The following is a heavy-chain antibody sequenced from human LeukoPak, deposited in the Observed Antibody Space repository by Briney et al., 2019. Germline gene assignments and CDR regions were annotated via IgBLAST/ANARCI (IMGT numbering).Heavy chain of an antibody. CDR1: GFSFSDYY. CDR3: ARDGRYCGGDCYDDY. J-gene: IGHJ4*02. Sequence: GGSLRLSCAASGFSFSDYYMSWIRQAPGKGLEWVLYISSSGTIIYYADSVKGRFTISRDNAKNSLYLQMNSLRAEDTAVYYCARDGRYCGGDCYDDYWGQGTLVTVSS. V-gene: IGHV3-11*04. CDR2: ISSSGTII. D-gene: IGHD2-21*01.